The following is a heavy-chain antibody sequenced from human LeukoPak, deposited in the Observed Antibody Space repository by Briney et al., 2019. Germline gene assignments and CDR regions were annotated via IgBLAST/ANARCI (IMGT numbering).Heavy chain of an antibody. CDR3: AQDLLGRFGECLEY. CDR1: GFTFSRYG. Sequence: GGALRLSCAASGFTFSRYGMSWVRQAPGKGLEWVSVISGTTGRTYYADSVKGRFTISRDNSKNTLYLQMNSLRAEDMAVYYCAQDLLGRFGECLEYWGQGTLVSVSS. CDR2: ISGTTGRT. V-gene: IGHV3-23*01. J-gene: IGHJ4*02. D-gene: IGHD3-10*01.